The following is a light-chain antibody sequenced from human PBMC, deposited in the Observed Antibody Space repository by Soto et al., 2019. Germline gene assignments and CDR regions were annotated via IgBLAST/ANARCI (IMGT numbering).Light chain of an antibody. V-gene: IGKV3-20*01. Sequence: EIVLTQTPGTLSLSPGERSTLSCRASQSVSSSHLAWYQQKHGQAPRXXISGASSRATGIPDRFTGSGSGTDFTLTISRLEPEDFAVYDGQQYGSSPRTFGQGTKVDIK. CDR1: QSVSSSH. CDR2: GAS. J-gene: IGKJ1*01. CDR3: QQYGSSPRT.